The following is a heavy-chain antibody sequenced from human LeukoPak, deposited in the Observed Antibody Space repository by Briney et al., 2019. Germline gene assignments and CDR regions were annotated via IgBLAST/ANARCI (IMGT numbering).Heavy chain of an antibody. V-gene: IGHV1-2*02. CDR2: INPNSGGT. D-gene: IGHD3-22*01. J-gene: IGHJ4*02. CDR1: GYTFTGYY. CDR3: ARDRAPYYYDSSAYYFDY. Sequence: ASVKVSCKASGYTFTGYYMHWVGQAPGQGLEWMGWINPNSGGTNYAQKFQGRVTMTRDTSISTAYMELSRLRSDDTAVYYCARDRAPYYYDSSAYYFDYWGQGTLVTVSS.